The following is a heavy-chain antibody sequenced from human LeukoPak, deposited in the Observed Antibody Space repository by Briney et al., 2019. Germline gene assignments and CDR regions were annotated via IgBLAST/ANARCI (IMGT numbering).Heavy chain of an antibody. Sequence: SVKVSCKASGGTFSSYAISWVRQAPGQGLEWMGGIIPVFAKANYAQNFQGRVTITADEFTNTVYMELHSLTSEDTAVYYCARGNPSDFWSGSWFDPWGQGTLVTVSS. D-gene: IGHD3-3*01. CDR1: GGTFSSYA. V-gene: IGHV1-69*13. CDR3: ARGNPSDFWSGSWFDP. CDR2: IIPVFAKA. J-gene: IGHJ5*02.